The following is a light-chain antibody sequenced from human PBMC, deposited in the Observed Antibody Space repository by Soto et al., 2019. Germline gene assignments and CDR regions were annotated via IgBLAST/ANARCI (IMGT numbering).Light chain of an antibody. Sequence: DIVMTQSPATLSVSPRERVILSCRASQSVSSNLAWFQQKPGQAPRLLIYGASTRATGIPARFSGSGSGTEFTLTIRSLQSEDFGVYYCQQYDKWPPWTFGQGTKVEMK. J-gene: IGKJ1*01. CDR2: GAS. CDR1: QSVSSN. V-gene: IGKV3-15*01. CDR3: QQYDKWPPWT.